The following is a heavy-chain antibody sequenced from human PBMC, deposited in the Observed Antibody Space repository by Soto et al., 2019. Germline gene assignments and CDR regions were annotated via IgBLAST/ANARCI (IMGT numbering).Heavy chain of an antibody. V-gene: IGHV3-9*01. D-gene: IGHD7-27*01. CDR2: ISWNSGSI. CDR3: AKDIFVQVRKNRNWGKYYFDY. CDR1: GFTFDDYA. J-gene: IGHJ4*02. Sequence: GGSLRLSCAASGFTFDDYAMHWVRQAPGKGLEWVSGISWNSGSIGYADSVKGRFTISRDNAKNSLYLQMNSLRAEDTALYYCAKDIFVQVRKNRNWGKYYFDYWGQGTLVTVSS.